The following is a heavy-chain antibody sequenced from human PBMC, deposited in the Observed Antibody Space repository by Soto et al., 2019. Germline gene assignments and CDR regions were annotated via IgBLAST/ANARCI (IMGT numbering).Heavy chain of an antibody. V-gene: IGHV3-23*01. CDR2: ISGSGGST. Sequence: PGGSLRLSCAASGFTFDSYAMSWVRQAPGKGLEWVSAISGSGGSTYYADSVKGRFTISRDNSKNTLYLQMNSLRAEDTAVYYCAKDSVVASTLMAKNWFDPWGQGTLVTSP. D-gene: IGHD2-15*01. CDR3: AKDSVVASTLMAKNWFDP. J-gene: IGHJ5*02. CDR1: GFTFDSYA.